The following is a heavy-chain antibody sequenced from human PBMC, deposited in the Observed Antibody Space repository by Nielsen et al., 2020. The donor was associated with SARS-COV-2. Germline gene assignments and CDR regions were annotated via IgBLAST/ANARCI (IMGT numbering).Heavy chain of an antibody. J-gene: IGHJ6*02. CDR1: GFTFNNYG. V-gene: IGHV3-30*18. CDR2: ISYEGSKK. CDR3: AKRRAVFMLTFGGEGAMDV. D-gene: IGHD3-16*01. Sequence: GESLKISCAASGFTFNNYGFYWVRPAPGKGLEWVASISYEGSKKYYGDSLTGRFTVSRDTSKNTVYLQMNSLSVEDTAVYHCAKRRAVFMLTFGGEGAMDVWGQGTTVSVSS.